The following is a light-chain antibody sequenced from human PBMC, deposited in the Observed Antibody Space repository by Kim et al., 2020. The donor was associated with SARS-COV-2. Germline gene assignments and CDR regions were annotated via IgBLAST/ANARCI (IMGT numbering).Light chain of an antibody. CDR3: QVWDSSVV. Sequence: VSVALGKTARFTCGGNNIGSKNVHWYQQKPGQAPVLVIYRDSNRPSGIPERFSGSNSGNTATLTISRAQAGDEADYYCQVWDSSVVFGGGTQLTVL. V-gene: IGLV3-9*01. CDR1: NIGSKN. CDR2: RDS. J-gene: IGLJ2*01.